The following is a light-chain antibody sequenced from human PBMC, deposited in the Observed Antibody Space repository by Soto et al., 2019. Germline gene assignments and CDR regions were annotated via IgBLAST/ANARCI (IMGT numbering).Light chain of an antibody. J-gene: IGKJ2*03. V-gene: IGKV3-20*01. CDR3: QQSGSSFYR. CDR2: GAS. Sequence: EIVLTQSPGTLSLSPGERATLSCRASQSVSSAYLAWYQQIPGQAPRLLIYGASSRATGIPDRFSGSGSGTDFTLAISGLEPEDFAVYYCQQSGSSFYRCGQGTKLEIK. CDR1: QSVSSAY.